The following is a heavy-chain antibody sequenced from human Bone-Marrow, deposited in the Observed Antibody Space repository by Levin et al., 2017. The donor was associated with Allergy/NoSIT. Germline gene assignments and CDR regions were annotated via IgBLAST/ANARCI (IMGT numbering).Heavy chain of an antibody. V-gene: IGHV3-30*04. D-gene: IGHD6-19*01. CDR1: GFTFSSYA. CDR2: ISYDGSNK. Sequence: GGSLRLSCAASGFTFSSYAMHWVRQAPGKGLEWVAVISYDGSNKYYADSVKGRFTISRDNSKNTLYLQMNSLRAEDTAVYYCARDYSSGWYEDGNWFDPWGQGTLVTVSS. J-gene: IGHJ5*02. CDR3: ARDYSSGWYEDGNWFDP.